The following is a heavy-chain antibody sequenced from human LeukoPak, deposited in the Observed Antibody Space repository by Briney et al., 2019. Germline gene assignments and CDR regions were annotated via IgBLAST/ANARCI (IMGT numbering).Heavy chain of an antibody. Sequence: KGGESLKISCKGSGYSFTNYWIGWVRQMPGKGLEWMGIIYPGDSDSRYSPSFQGQVTISVDKSISTAYLQWSSLKASDTPIYYCARRGLYYDRSGDPRFYFEYWGQGTLVTVSS. CDR2: IYPGDSDS. CDR1: GYSFTNYW. D-gene: IGHD3-22*01. V-gene: IGHV5-51*01. J-gene: IGHJ4*02. CDR3: ARRGLYYDRSGDPRFYFEY.